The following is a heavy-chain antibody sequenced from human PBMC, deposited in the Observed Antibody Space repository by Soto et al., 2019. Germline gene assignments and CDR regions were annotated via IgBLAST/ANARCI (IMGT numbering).Heavy chain of an antibody. CDR2: VYYSGTT. Sequence: SETLSLTCTVSGASFSSFYWGWIRQVPGKGLEWIGYVYYSGTTNYNPSLKSRVTISVDTSKKQFSLQLTSVTAADTAVYYCATYDSGGKFDFWGQGTLVTVSS. D-gene: IGHD3-22*01. V-gene: IGHV4-59*01. J-gene: IGHJ4*02. CDR1: GASFSSFY. CDR3: ATYDSGGKFDF.